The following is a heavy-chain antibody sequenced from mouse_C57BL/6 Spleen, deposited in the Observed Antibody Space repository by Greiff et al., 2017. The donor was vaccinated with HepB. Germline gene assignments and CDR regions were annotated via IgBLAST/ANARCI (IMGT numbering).Heavy chain of an antibody. J-gene: IGHJ1*03. Sequence: QVQLQQSGPELVKPGASVKISCKASGYAFSSSWMNWVKQRPGKGLEWIGRIYPGDGDTNYNGKFKGKATLTADKSSSTAYMQLSSLTSEDSAVYFCARAITTVVATRWYFDVWGTGTTVTVSS. CDR1: GYAFSSSW. CDR3: ARAITTVVATRWYFDV. V-gene: IGHV1-82*01. CDR2: IYPGDGDT. D-gene: IGHD1-1*01.